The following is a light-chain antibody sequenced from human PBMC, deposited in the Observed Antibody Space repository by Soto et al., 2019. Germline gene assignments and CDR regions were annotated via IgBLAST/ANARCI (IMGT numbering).Light chain of an antibody. CDR2: SDN. CDR1: SSNIGSNP. Sequence: QSVLTRPPSASGTPGQRVTISCSGSSSNIGSNPVSWYQQLPGTAPKSLIYSDNQRPSGVPDRISGSRSGTSASLAISGLQSEDEAEYYCAAWYDSLRGRVFGGGTKVTVL. J-gene: IGLJ2*01. CDR3: AAWYDSLRGRV. V-gene: IGLV1-44*01.